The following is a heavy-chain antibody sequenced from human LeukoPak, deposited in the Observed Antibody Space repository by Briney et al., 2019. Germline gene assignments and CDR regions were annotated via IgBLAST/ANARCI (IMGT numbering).Heavy chain of an antibody. CDR2: VRGSGGTT. V-gene: IGHV3-23*01. CDR3: ARDRPNRYYYDSSGYYYTQDNHFDY. J-gene: IGHJ4*02. Sequence: GGSLRLSCAASGFTFSTSAMSWVRQAPGKGLEWVSGVRGSGGTTYYANSVRGRFTISRDNSKNTLYLQMNSLRAEDTAVYYCARDRPNRYYYDSSGYYYTQDNHFDYWGQGTLVTVSS. D-gene: IGHD3-22*01. CDR1: GFTFSTSA.